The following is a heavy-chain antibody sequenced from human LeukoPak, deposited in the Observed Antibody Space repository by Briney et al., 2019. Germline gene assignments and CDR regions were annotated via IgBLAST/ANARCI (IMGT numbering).Heavy chain of an antibody. CDR1: GYTFTNYD. CDR3: VRSVPARCDGFDV. D-gene: IGHD2-2*01. J-gene: IGHJ3*01. CDR2: MNPNSGNT. Sequence: ASVKVSCKASGYTFTNYDINWVRQATGQGLEWMGWMNPNSGNTGYAQNFQGRVTITRNTSITTAYMELSSLRSEDTAVYYCVRSVPARCDGFDVWGQGTMVTVSS. V-gene: IGHV1-8*03.